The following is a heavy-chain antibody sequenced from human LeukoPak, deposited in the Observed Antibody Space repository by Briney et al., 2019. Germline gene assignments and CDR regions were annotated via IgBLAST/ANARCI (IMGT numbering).Heavy chain of an antibody. CDR3: ARSTQYCGSASCYMYYFDY. D-gene: IGHD2-21*01. Sequence: PSETLSLTCTVSGGSISSGGYYWNWIRQPPGKGLEWIGSIYYSGSTYYNPSLKSRVLVSGDTSRNHFSLRLNSVAAADTAVYYCARSTQYCGSASCYMYYFDYWGQGTLVTVSS. J-gene: IGHJ4*02. CDR1: GGSISSGGYY. V-gene: IGHV4-31*03. CDR2: IYYSGST.